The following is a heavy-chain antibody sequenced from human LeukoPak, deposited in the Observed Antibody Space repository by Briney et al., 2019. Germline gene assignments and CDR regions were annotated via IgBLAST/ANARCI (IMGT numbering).Heavy chain of an antibody. Sequence: SETLSLTSTVSGRSISSYYWSWIRQPPGKGLERIGYIYYSGSTNYNPSLKSRVTISVDTSKNQFSLKLSSVTAADTAVYYCARVQGGYFPEYFQHWGQGTLVTVTS. J-gene: IGHJ1*01. V-gene: IGHV4-59*01. CDR1: GRSISSYY. D-gene: IGHD3-22*01. CDR3: ARVQGGYFPEYFQH. CDR2: IYYSGST.